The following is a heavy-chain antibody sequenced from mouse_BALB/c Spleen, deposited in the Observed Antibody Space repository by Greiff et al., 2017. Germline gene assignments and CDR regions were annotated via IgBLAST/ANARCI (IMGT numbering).Heavy chain of an antibody. Sequence: VKLMESGPGLVAPSQSLSITCTVSGFSLTGYGVNWVRQPPGKGLAWLGMIWGDGSTTYNSALKSRLSISKDNSKGQVFLRMNSLQTDDTARDSCARESVWDAIDYWGQGTSVTVSS. J-gene: IGHJ4*01. CDR1: GFSLTGYG. CDR3: ARESVWDAIDY. V-gene: IGHV2-6-7*01. CDR2: IWGDGST.